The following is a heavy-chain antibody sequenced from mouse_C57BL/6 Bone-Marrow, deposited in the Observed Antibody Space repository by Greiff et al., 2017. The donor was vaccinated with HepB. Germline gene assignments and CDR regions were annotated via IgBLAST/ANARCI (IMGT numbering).Heavy chain of an antibody. CDR3: ARGGPTIVTTWYFDV. D-gene: IGHD2-5*01. CDR2: ISDGGSYT. Sequence: EVQLVESGGGLVKPGGSLKLSCAASGFTFSSYAMSWVRQTPEKRLEWVATISDGGSYTYYPDNVKCRFTISRDNAKNNLYLQMSHLKSEDTAMYYCARGGPTIVTTWYFDVWGTGTTVTVSS. J-gene: IGHJ1*03. CDR1: GFTFSSYA. V-gene: IGHV5-4*01.